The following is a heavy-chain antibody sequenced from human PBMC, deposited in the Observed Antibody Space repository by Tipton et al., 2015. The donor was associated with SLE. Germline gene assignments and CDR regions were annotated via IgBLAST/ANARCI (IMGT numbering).Heavy chain of an antibody. V-gene: IGHV4-39*07. Sequence: TLSLTCTVSGDSISSITYYWGWIRQPPGKGLEWIGSIYNSESTYYSPSLKSRVTISVDTSKNHFSLKLTSVTAADTAVYYCARGEAYSNYEDYWGQGTLVTVSS. J-gene: IGHJ4*02. D-gene: IGHD4-11*01. CDR2: IYNSEST. CDR3: ARGEAYSNYEDY. CDR1: GDSISSITYY.